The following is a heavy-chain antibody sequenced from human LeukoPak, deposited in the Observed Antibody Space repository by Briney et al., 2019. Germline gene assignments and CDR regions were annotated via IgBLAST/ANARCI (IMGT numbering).Heavy chain of an antibody. CDR2: IYTSGST. D-gene: IGHD3-22*01. Sequence: PSETLSLTCTVSGGSISSYYWSWIRQPAGKGLEWIGRIYTSGSTNYNPSLKSRVTMSVDTSKNQLSLKLSSVTAADTAVYYCARERGYYYDSSGYYFGWFDPWGQGTLVTVSS. CDR3: ARERGYYYDSSGYYFGWFDP. V-gene: IGHV4-4*07. CDR1: GGSISSYY. J-gene: IGHJ5*02.